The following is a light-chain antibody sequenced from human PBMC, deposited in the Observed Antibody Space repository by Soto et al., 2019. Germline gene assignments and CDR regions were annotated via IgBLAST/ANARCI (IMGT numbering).Light chain of an antibody. V-gene: IGKV1-17*01. J-gene: IGKJ5*01. Sequence: IQMTQSPSSLSASVGDRVTISCRASHLIGNALGWYQQKPGKPPKVLIYGASNLQSGVQPRFSGSGSGTEFTLTISSLQPEDFAIYYCQQRNNYPITFGQGTRLEIK. CDR1: HLIGNA. CDR2: GAS. CDR3: QQRNNYPIT.